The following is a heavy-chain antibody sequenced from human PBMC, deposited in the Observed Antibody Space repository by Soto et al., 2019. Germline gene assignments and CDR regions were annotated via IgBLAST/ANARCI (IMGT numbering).Heavy chain of an antibody. CDR1: GASLSSGTYY. Sequence: TLCLTGPVSGASLSSGTYYWSWIRQPPGKGLEWIGYIYHSGSSQSNPSLKSRVTISIDTSKNQFSLELRSVTAADTAVYYCDRDILDTTVDYYFDSWGPGRLVTVYS. V-gene: IGHV4-30-4*01. CDR2: IYHSGSS. CDR3: DRDILDTTVDYYFDS. D-gene: IGHD4-17*01. J-gene: IGHJ4*02.